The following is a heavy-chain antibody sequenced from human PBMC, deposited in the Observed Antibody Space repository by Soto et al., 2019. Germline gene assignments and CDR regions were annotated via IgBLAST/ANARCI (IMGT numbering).Heavy chain of an antibody. Sequence: SETLSLTCTVSGGSVSSGAFYWSWIRQPPGKALQWIGYIYYTGRTTYNPSLKSRVTMSIDPSKNQFALNLTSVSAADTAIYYCARDSTAFVFDYWGQGALVTVSS. D-gene: IGHD2-2*01. V-gene: IGHV4-61*08. CDR3: ARDSTAFVFDY. CDR1: GGSVSSGAFY. CDR2: IYYTGRT. J-gene: IGHJ4*02.